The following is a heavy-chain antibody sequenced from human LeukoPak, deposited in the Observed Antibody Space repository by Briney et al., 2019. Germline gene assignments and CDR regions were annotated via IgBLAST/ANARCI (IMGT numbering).Heavy chain of an antibody. D-gene: IGHD1-26*01. CDR3: ARARWDRARYFDY. CDR2: INPNSGGT. CDR1: GYTFTGYY. Sequence: ASVKVSCKAPGYTFTGYYMHWVRQAPGQGLEWMGWINPNSGGTNYAQKFQGRVTMTRDTSISTAYMELSRLRSDDTAVYYCARARWDRARYFDYWGQGTLLTVSS. J-gene: IGHJ4*02. V-gene: IGHV1-2*02.